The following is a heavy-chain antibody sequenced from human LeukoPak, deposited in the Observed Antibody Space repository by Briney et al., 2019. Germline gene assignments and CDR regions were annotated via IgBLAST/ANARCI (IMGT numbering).Heavy chain of an antibody. CDR3: ARDYAGSPGY. D-gene: IGHD3-10*01. J-gene: IGHJ4*02. Sequence: GGSLRLSCAASGFSFSSSWMHWVRQSPGKGLVWVALINGDGSTTTHADSVKGRFTISRDNAKNTAYLQMNSLRDEDTAVYFCARDYAGSPGYWGQGTLVTVSA. V-gene: IGHV3-74*03. CDR1: GFSFSSSW. CDR2: INGDGSTT.